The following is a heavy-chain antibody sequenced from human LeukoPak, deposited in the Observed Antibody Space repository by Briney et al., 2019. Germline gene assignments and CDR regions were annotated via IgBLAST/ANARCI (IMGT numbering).Heavy chain of an antibody. Sequence: SVKVTCKASGGTFSSYAISWVRQAPGQGLEWMGRIIPIFGTANYAQKFQGRVTITTDESTSTAYMELSSLRSEDTAVYYCARVHGDYPYYYYMDVWGKGTTVTVSS. CDR1: GGTFSSYA. CDR2: IIPIFGTA. CDR3: ARVHGDYPYYYYMDV. J-gene: IGHJ6*03. V-gene: IGHV1-69*05. D-gene: IGHD4-17*01.